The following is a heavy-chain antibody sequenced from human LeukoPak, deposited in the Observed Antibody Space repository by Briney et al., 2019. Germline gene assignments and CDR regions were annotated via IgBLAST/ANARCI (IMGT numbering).Heavy chain of an antibody. D-gene: IGHD3-3*01. CDR2: INHSGST. CDR3: AISLLWSGYY. CDR1: GGSXXGYY. V-gene: IGHV4-34*01. Sequence: VYGGSXXGYYXXWIRQPPGKGLEWIGEINHSGSTNYNPSLKSRVTISVDTSKNQFSLKLSSVTAADTAVYYCAISLLWSGYYWGQGTLVTVSS. J-gene: IGHJ4*02.